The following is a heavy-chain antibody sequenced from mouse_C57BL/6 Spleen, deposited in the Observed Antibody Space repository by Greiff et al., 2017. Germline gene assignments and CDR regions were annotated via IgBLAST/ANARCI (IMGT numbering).Heavy chain of an antibody. CDR3: ARSYGNFPFDY. Sequence: VQLQQSGPELVKPGASVKISCKASGYAFSSSWMNWVKQRPGKGLEWIGRIYPGDGDTNYNGKFKGKATLTADKSSSTAYMQLSSLTSEDSAVYFCARSYGNFPFDYWGQGTTLTVSS. CDR2: IYPGDGDT. J-gene: IGHJ2*01. V-gene: IGHV1-82*01. D-gene: IGHD2-10*02. CDR1: GYAFSSSW.